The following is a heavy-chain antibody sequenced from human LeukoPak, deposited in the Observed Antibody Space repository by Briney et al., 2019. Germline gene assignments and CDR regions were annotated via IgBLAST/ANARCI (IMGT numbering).Heavy chain of an antibody. CDR1: GFTFSSSA. D-gene: IGHD1-26*01. Sequence: PGGSLRLSCAASGFTFSSSAMSWVRQAPGKGLEWVSGIGGSGAGTYYAVSAKGRFTISRDNSKNTLYLQMNSLRAEDTAVYYCAKGGGGNYYDYWGQGTLVTVSS. J-gene: IGHJ4*02. CDR2: IGGSGAGT. V-gene: IGHV3-23*01. CDR3: AKGGGGNYYDY.